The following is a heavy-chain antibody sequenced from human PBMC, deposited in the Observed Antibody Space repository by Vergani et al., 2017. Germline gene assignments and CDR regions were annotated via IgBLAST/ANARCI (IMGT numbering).Heavy chain of an antibody. CDR3: ARGRSGNYYNWMNWLDP. D-gene: IGHD3-10*01. J-gene: IGHJ5*02. CDR2: IRYDGSNK. CDR1: GFTFSSYG. Sequence: QVQLVESGGGVVQPGRSLRLSCAASGFTFSSYGMHWVRQAPGKGLEWVAVIRYDGSNKYYADSVKGRFTISRDNSKNTLYLQMNSLRAEDTAVYYCARGRSGNYYNWMNWLDPWGQGTLVTVSS. V-gene: IGHV3-33*01.